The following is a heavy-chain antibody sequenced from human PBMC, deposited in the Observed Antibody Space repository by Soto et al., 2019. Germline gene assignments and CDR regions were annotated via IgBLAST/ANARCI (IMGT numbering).Heavy chain of an antibody. CDR2: IYHSGST. CDR1: GCSISSGYY. Sequence: ESLSVTGTVPGCSISSGYYWVWIRQPPGKGLEWIGSIYHSGSTYYNPSLKSRATISVDKSKNQFSLKLSSVTAADTAVYYCASVEVAGQYYYYYYGMDVWGQGTKVTVYS. V-gene: IGHV4-38-2*02. CDR3: ASVEVAGQYYYYYYGMDV. D-gene: IGHD6-19*01. J-gene: IGHJ6*02.